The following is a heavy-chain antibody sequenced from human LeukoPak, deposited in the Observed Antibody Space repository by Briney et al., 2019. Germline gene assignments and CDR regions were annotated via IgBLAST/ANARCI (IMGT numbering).Heavy chain of an antibody. CDR2: ISYDGSNK. D-gene: IGHD4-17*01. J-gene: IGHJ3*02. Sequence: GGSLRLSCAASGFTFSSYAMSWVRQAPGKGLEWVAVISYDGSNKYYADSVKGRFTISRDNSKNTLYLQMNSLRAEDTAVYYCARVIGRSDYGDYWDAFDIWGQGTMVTVSS. CDR1: GFTFSSYA. V-gene: IGHV3-30-3*01. CDR3: ARVIGRSDYGDYWDAFDI.